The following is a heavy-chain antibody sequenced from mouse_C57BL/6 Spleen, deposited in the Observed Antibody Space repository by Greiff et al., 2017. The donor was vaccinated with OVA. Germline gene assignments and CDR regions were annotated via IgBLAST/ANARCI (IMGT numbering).Heavy chain of an antibody. CDR3: ARYEGYAMDY. J-gene: IGHJ4*01. CDR2: INPGRGGT. D-gene: IGHD2-12*01. Sequence: QVQLKESGAELVRPGTSVKVSCKASGYAFTNYLIEWVKQRPGQGLEWIGVINPGRGGTNYNEKFKGKATLTADKSSSTAYMQLSSLTSEDSAVYFCARYEGYAMDYWGQGTSVTVSS. V-gene: IGHV1-54*01. CDR1: GYAFTNYL.